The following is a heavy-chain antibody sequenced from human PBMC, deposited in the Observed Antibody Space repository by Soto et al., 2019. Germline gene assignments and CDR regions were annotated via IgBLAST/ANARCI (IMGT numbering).Heavy chain of an antibody. V-gene: IGHV6-1*01. D-gene: IGHD3-16*01. CDR3: ARDRKGGFVMDV. J-gene: IGHJ6*02. Sequence: SGTLSITCAISGVRVSRNSADWNWIRQSPSRGLEWMGRTYYRYKWYNDYAVSVKGRISINPDTSKNLFSLQLNSVTPEDTAVYYCARDRKGGFVMDVWGQGTTVTVSS. CDR1: GVRVSRNSAD. CDR2: TYYRYKWYN.